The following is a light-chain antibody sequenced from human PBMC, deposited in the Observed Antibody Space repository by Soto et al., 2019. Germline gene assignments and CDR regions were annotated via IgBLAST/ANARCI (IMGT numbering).Light chain of an antibody. CDR2: EVS. J-gene: IGLJ3*02. CDR3: SSYTSSSTWV. Sequence: QSALTQPASVSGSPGQSITISCTGTSSDVGGYNYVSWYQDHPGKAPKFMIYEVSNRPSGVSNRFSGSKSGNTASLTISGLQAEDEADYYCSSYTSSSTWVFGGGTQLTVL. CDR1: SSDVGGYNY. V-gene: IGLV2-14*01.